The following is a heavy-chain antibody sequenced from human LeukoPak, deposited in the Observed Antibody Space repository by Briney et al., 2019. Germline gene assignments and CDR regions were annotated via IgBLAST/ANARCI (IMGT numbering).Heavy chain of an antibody. CDR2: INHSGST. Sequence: SETLSLTCAVYGGSFSGYYWSWIRQPPGKGLEWIGEINHSGSTNYNPSLKSRVTISVDTSKNQFSLKLSSVTAADTAVYYCARGRGITVTTLDYWGQGTLVTVSS. CDR1: GGSFSGYY. CDR3: ARGRGITVTTLDY. V-gene: IGHV4-34*01. D-gene: IGHD4-17*01. J-gene: IGHJ4*02.